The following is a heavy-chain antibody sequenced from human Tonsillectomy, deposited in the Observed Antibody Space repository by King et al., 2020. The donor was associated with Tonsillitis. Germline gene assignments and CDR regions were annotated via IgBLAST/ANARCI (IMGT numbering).Heavy chain of an antibody. Sequence: DVQLVESGGGLVKPGGSLRLSCAASGFTFSSYSMNWVRQAPGKGLEWVSSISSSSSYIYYADSVKGRFTISRDNAKNSLYLQMNSLRAEDTAVYYCARGQTTVGTPGDYWGQGTLVTVSS. CDR1: GFTFSSYS. D-gene: IGHD4-23*01. V-gene: IGHV3-21*01. J-gene: IGHJ4*02. CDR3: ARGQTTVGTPGDY. CDR2: ISSSSSYI.